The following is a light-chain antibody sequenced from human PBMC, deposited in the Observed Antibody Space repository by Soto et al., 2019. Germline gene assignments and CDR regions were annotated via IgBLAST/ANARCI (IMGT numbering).Light chain of an antibody. V-gene: IGLV2-14*01. CDR1: SSDIGGYNY. CDR3: CSYAGSSTWV. CDR2: EVT. Sequence: QSALTQPGSVSGSPGQSITISCTGTSSDIGGYNYVSWYQQHPGKAPKLMIYEVTNRPSGVSTRFSGSKSGNTASLTISGLQAEDDADYYCCSYAGSSTWVFGGGTKLTVL. J-gene: IGLJ3*02.